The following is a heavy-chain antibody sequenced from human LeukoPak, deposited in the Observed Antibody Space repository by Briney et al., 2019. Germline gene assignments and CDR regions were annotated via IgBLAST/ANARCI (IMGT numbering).Heavy chain of an antibody. Sequence: SVKVSCKASGGTSSSYAISWVRQAPGQGLEWMGGIIPIFGTANYAQKFQGGVTITADESTSTAYMELSSLRSEDTAVYYCARNFGDYGDYGSMDVWGQGTTVTVSS. CDR3: ARNFGDYGDYGSMDV. CDR1: GGTSSSYA. CDR2: IIPIFGTA. D-gene: IGHD4-17*01. J-gene: IGHJ6*02. V-gene: IGHV1-69*13.